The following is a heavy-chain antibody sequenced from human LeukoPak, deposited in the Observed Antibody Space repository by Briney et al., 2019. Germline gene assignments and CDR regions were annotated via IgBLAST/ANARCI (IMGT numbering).Heavy chain of an antibody. CDR2: ISGSSGTT. CDR3: AKSWSCVQYNDWLCYFDY. V-gene: IGHV3-23*01. CDR1: GFTFSNYA. D-gene: IGHD3-9*01. J-gene: IGHJ4*02. Sequence: GGSLRLSCAASGFTFSNYAMSWVRQAPGKGLEWVSGISGSSGTTYYTDSVQGRFTISRDNSKDTLYLQMNSLRDDDTAIYYCAKSWSCVQYNDWLCYFDYWGQGILVTVSS.